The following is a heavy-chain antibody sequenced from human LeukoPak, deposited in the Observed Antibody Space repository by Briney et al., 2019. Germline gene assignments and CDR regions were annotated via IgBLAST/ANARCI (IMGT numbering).Heavy chain of an antibody. V-gene: IGHV3-23*01. CDR1: GFTLNNYA. J-gene: IGHJ4*02. Sequence: GGSLRLSCAASGFTLNNYAMTWVRQAPGKGLEWVSAICSNGGNTYYADSVRGRFTISRDTSKNTLYLQMNSLRVEDTAVYYCAKVISSSCGIGGYWGQGTLVIVSS. CDR3: AKVISSSCGIGGY. D-gene: IGHD2-2*01. CDR2: ICSNGGNT.